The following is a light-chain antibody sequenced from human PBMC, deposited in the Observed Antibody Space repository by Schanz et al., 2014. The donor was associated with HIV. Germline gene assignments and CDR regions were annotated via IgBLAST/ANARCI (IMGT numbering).Light chain of an antibody. CDR3: ATWDDSLNGWV. V-gene: IGLV2-8*01. J-gene: IGLJ3*02. CDR2: EVS. CDR1: SNDVGGYNY. Sequence: QSVLTQPPSASGSPGQSVTISCTGTSNDVGGYNYVSWYQQLPGRAPKLMIYEVSKRPSGVPDRFSGSKSGTSASLAISGLQSEDEADYYCATWDDSLNGWVFGGGTKLTVL.